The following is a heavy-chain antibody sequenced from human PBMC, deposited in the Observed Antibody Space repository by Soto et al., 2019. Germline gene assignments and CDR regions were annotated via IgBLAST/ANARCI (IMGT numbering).Heavy chain of an antibody. J-gene: IGHJ3*01. D-gene: IGHD2-21*02. V-gene: IGHV1-69*08. CDR2: FIPMIGTA. Sequence: QVQLVQSGAEVKRPGSSINISCKASRGTFSIYTVSWVRQAPGQGLEWMGRFIPMIGTANYAQNFQGRVTLSEDKSATTDYMELSSLAAQDTDLCECARVDVTLAPEGHGAFDVWGQWTAVTVSP. CDR3: ARVDVTLAPEGHGAFDV. CDR1: RGTFSIYT.